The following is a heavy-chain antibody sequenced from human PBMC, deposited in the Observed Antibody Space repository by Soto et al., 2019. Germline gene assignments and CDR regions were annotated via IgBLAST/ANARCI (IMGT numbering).Heavy chain of an antibody. CDR2: ISSSGDST. J-gene: IGHJ4*02. V-gene: IGHV3-23*01. Sequence: EVQLLESGGGLVQPGGSLRLSCAASGFTFSSYAMSWVRQAAGKGLEWVSAISSSGDSTYYTDSVKGRFTISRDNSKSTLCLQMNSLRAEDTAVYYCAKRYYSDNSGLWDSWGQGTLVTVSS. CDR3: AKRYYSDNSGLWDS. D-gene: IGHD3-22*01. CDR1: GFTFSSYA.